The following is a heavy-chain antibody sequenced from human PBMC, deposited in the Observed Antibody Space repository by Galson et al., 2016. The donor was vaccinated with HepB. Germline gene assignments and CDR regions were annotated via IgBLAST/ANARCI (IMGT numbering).Heavy chain of an antibody. CDR1: GFTFSNYG. CDR3: ARGEGRGRGSYYGMDV. D-gene: IGHD3-10*01. CDR2: ISPTSSYI. V-gene: IGHV3-21*04. Sequence: SLRLSCAASGFTFSNYGMNWVRQAPGKGLEWVSSISPTSSYIYYADSVKGRFTISRDNAKNSLYLEMNSLRAGDTAVYYCARGEGRGRGSYYGMDVWGQGTTVTVAS. J-gene: IGHJ6*02.